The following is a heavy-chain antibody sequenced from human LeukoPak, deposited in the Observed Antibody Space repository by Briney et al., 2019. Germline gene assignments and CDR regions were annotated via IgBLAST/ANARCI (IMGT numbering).Heavy chain of an antibody. D-gene: IGHD3-3*01. CDR1: GFTVSNNY. J-gene: IGHJ4*02. Sequence: PGGSLRLSCAASGFTVSNNYMSWVRLAPGKGLEWVSISYSDSNTNYADSVKGRFTISRDNSKNTLYLQMNSLRAEDTAVYYCAKDRTRIRFRELRYYFDYWGQGTLVTVSS. CDR3: AKDRTRIRFRELRYYFDY. V-gene: IGHV3-53*01. CDR2: SYSDSNT.